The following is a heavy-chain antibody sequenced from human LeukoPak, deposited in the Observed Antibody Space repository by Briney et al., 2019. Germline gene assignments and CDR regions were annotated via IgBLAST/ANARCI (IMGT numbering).Heavy chain of an antibody. V-gene: IGHV4-4*07. CDR1: GGSISSYY. D-gene: IGHD5-24*01. CDR2: IYTSGST. Sequence: SETLSLTCTVSGGSISSYYWSWIRQPARKGLEWIGRIYTSGSTNYNPSLKSRVTMSVDTSKNQFSLKLSSVTAADTAVYYCAGNRGGYNYGGVYYYYGMDVWGQGTTVTVSS. CDR3: AGNRGGYNYGGVYYYYGMDV. J-gene: IGHJ6*02.